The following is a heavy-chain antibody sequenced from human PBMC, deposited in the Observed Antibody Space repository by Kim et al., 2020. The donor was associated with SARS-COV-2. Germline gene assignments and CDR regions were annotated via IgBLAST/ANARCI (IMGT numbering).Heavy chain of an antibody. V-gene: IGHV3-7*03. Sequence: GGSLRLSCAASGFTFSIYWMSWVRQAPGKGLEWVANIKQDGSEKYYVDSVKGRFTISRDNAKNSLYLQMNSLRAEDKAVYYCARLYSSDWHFDYWGQGTLVTVSS. D-gene: IGHD6-19*01. CDR2: IKQDGSEK. CDR1: GFTFSIYW. J-gene: IGHJ4*02. CDR3: ARLYSSDWHFDY.